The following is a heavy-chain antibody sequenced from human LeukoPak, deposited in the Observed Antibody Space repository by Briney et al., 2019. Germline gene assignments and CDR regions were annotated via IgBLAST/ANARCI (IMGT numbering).Heavy chain of an antibody. CDR3: ARDLGGSYSDWFDP. Sequence: ASVKVSCKASGYTFTGYYIHWVRPAPGQGRGWMGWVNPNGGGTNYAQKFQGRVTMTRDTSISTAYMELSRLRSDDTAVYYCARDLGGSYSDWFDPWGQGTLVTVSS. J-gene: IGHJ5*02. CDR2: VNPNGGGT. D-gene: IGHD1-26*01. V-gene: IGHV1-2*02. CDR1: GYTFTGYY.